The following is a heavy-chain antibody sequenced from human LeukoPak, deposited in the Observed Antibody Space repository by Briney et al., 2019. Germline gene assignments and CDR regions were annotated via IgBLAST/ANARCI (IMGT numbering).Heavy chain of an antibody. V-gene: IGHV4-59*12. D-gene: IGHD2-15*01. CDR3: AREHCSGGSCYSEGDYFDY. CDR1: GGSISSYY. J-gene: IGHJ4*02. CDR2: IYYSGST. Sequence: SETLSLTCTVSGGSISSYYWSWIRQPPGKGLEWIGYIYYSGSTNYNPSLKSRVTISVDTSKNQFSLKLSSVTAADTAVYYCAREHCSGGSCYSEGDYFDYWGQGTLVTVSS.